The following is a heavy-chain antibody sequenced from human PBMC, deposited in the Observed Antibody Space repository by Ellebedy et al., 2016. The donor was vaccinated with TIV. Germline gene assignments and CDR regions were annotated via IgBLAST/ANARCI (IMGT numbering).Heavy chain of an antibody. V-gene: IGHV3-7*03. CDR3: ARNSGWSIDY. J-gene: IGHJ4*02. CDR1: GFTFSSYS. Sequence: GGSLRLSCAASGFTFSSYSMNWVRQAPGTGLEWVANLKPDGTEDYYVGSMKGRFTVSRDNAKSSLYLHLSSLGAEDTAVYYCARNSGWSIDYWGLGTLVTVSS. D-gene: IGHD6-19*01. CDR2: LKPDGTED.